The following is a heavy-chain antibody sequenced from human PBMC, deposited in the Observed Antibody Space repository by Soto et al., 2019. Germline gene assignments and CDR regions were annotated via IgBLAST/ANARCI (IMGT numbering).Heavy chain of an antibody. J-gene: IGHJ3*02. Sequence: ASVKVSCKASGGTFSSYAISWVRQAPGQGLEWMGGIIRIFGTANYAQKFQGRVTITSDESTITAYMELSSLRSEDTAVYYCARESSGRKSYDAFDIWGQGTMVTVSS. CDR2: IIRIFGTA. CDR1: GGTFSSYA. CDR3: ARESSGRKSYDAFDI. V-gene: IGHV1-69*13.